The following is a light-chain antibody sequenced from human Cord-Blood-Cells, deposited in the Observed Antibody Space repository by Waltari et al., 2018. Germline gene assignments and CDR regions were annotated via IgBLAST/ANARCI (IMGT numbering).Light chain of an antibody. CDR3: QQSYSTPYS. CDR1: PSISSY. V-gene: IGKV1-39*01. CDR2: AAS. J-gene: IGKJ2*03. Sequence: DIQMTQSPSSLSASVGDRVTITCRASPSISSYLNWYQQKPGKAPKLLIYAASSLQSGVPSRLSGSGSGTDFTLTISSLQPEDFATYYCQQSYSTPYSFGQGTKLEIK.